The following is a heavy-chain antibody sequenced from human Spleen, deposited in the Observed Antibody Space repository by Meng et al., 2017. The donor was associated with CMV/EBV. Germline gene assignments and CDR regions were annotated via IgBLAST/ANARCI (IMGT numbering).Heavy chain of an antibody. CDR2: INPSGGST. CDR3: ARDMVSGSYPTHLDY. CDR1: GYTFTSYY. Sequence: ASVKVSCKSFGYTFTSYYMHWVRQAPGQGLEWMGIINPSGGSTSYAQKFQGRVTMTRDTSTSTVYMELSSLRSEDTAVYYCARDMVSGSYPTHLDYWGQGTLVTVS. J-gene: IGHJ4*02. V-gene: IGHV1-46*01. D-gene: IGHD1-26*01.